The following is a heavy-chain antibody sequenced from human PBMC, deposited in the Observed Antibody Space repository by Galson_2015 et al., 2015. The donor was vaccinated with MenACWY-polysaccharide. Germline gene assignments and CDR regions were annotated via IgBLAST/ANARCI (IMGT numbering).Heavy chain of an antibody. J-gene: IGHJ4*02. CDR2: IIPILGIA. D-gene: IGHD4-23*01. CDR1: GGTFSSYA. Sequence: SVKVSCKASGGTFSSYAISWVRQAPGQGLEWMGRIIPILGIANYAQKFQGRVTITADKSTSTAYMELSSLRSEDTAVYYCARERGGYGGNSYFDYWGQRTLVTVSS. V-gene: IGHV1-69*04. CDR3: ARERGGYGGNSYFDY.